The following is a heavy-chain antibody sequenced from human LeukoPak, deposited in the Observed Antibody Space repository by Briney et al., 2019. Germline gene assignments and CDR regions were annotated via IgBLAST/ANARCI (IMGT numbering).Heavy chain of an antibody. CDR1: GFTFSSYD. CDR2: ISSSGSYK. Sequence: GRSLRLSCAASGFTFSSYDMHWVRQAPGKGLEWVSSISSSGSYKYYADSLKGRFTISRDNAKKSLSLQLNSLRAEDTAVYYCARDYLAAQWLLSGGDYWGQGTLVTVSS. D-gene: IGHD5-12*01. V-gene: IGHV3-21*01. CDR3: ARDYLAAQWLLSGGDY. J-gene: IGHJ4*02.